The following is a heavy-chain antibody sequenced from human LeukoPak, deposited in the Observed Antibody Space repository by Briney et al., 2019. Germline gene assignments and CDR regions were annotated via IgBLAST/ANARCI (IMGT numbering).Heavy chain of an antibody. CDR3: ARLSFKVRLFERCLLFVGNSYLYLEL. V-gene: IGHV4-34*01. J-gene: IGHJ2*01. CDR2: INHSGST. Sequence: PSETLSLTCAVSGGSISSYYWSWIRQPPGKGLEWIGEINHSGSTNYNPSLKSRVTISVDTSKNQFSLKLSSVTAADTAVYYCARLSFKVRLFERCLLFVGNSYLYLELWGRGTLVTVSS. D-gene: IGHD2-21*01. CDR1: GGSISSYY.